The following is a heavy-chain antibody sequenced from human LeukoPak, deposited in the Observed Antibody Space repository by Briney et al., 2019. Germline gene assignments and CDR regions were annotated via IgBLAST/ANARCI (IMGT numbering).Heavy chain of an antibody. CDR1: GFTFSSYW. J-gene: IGHJ4*02. CDR2: ISDDGSSR. V-gene: IGHV3-74*01. CDR3: AGAVALDY. Sequence: GGSLRLSCAASGFTFSSYWMHWVRQAPGKGLVWVSRISDDGSSRKYADSVQGRFTISRDNAKNTLYLQMSGLRAEDTAVYYCAGAVALDYWGQGTLVTVSS. D-gene: IGHD6-19*01.